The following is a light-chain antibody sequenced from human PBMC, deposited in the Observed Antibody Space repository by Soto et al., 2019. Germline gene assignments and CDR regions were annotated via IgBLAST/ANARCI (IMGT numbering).Light chain of an antibody. CDR3: MQGISWPQT. Sequence: DVVMTQSPLSLPVTLGQPASISCRSSHSLVYTDGNTYLNWFQQRPGQSPRRLIYKVSNRDSGVPDRFSGSGSGTDFTLKISRVEADDVGIYYCMQGISWPQTFGGGTKVEIK. CDR2: KVS. CDR1: HSLVYTDGNTY. V-gene: IGKV2-30*01. J-gene: IGKJ4*01.